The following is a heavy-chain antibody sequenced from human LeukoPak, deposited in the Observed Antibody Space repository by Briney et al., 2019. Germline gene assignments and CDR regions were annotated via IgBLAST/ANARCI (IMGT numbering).Heavy chain of an antibody. Sequence: SETLSLTCAVYGGSFSGYYWSWIRQPPGKGLEWIGEINHSGSTNYNPSLKSRVAISVDTSKNQFSLKLSSVTAADTAVYYCARDYGSGWYAWFDPWGQGTLVTVSS. CDR3: ARDYGSGWYAWFDP. CDR2: INHSGST. V-gene: IGHV4-34*01. CDR1: GGSFSGYY. D-gene: IGHD6-19*01. J-gene: IGHJ5*02.